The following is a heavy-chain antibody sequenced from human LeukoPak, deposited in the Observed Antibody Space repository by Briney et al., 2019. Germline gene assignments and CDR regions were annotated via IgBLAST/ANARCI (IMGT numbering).Heavy chain of an antibody. Sequence: GGSLRLSCAASGFTVSTNYMSLVRQAPGKGLEWVSVIYSGDTTFYADSVRGKFTISRDNSKNTLYLQMNSLRAEDTAVYYCASILRSSSGYYFDYWGQGTLVTVSS. V-gene: IGHV3-66*01. CDR2: IYSGDTT. J-gene: IGHJ4*02. CDR1: GFTVSTNY. CDR3: ASILRSSSGYYFDY. D-gene: IGHD3-10*01.